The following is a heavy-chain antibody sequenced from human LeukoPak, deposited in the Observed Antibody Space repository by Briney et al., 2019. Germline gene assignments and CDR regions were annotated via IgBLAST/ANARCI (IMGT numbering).Heavy chain of an antibody. V-gene: IGHV1-69*13. J-gene: IGHJ5*02. CDR3: AMYVWGSVRGWRNWFDP. CDR1: GGFLNTHA. CDR2: IIPVLGAA. D-gene: IGHD3-16*01. Sequence: GASVKVSCKASGGFLNTHAITWVRQAPGEGLEWLGGIIPVLGAAHSAQSFQGRVTITADESTSTAYMEMSSLRSEDTAVYYCAMYVWGSVRGWRNWFDPWGQGTLVTVSS.